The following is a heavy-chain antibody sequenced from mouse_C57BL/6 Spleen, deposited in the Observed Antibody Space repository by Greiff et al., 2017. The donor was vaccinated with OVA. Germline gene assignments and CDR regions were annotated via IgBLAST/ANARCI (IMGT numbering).Heavy chain of an antibody. CDR3: ARESWGYCFDY. Sequence: EVQVVESGGGLVKPGGSLKLSCAASGFTFSSYAMSWVRQTPGKRLEWVATISDGGSYTYYPDNVKGRFTFSSDNAKNNLYLQMSHLKSKDTAMYYCARESWGYCFDYWGQGTTLTVSS. J-gene: IGHJ2*01. V-gene: IGHV5-4*01. D-gene: IGHD3-1*01. CDR1: GFTFSSYA. CDR2: ISDGGSYT.